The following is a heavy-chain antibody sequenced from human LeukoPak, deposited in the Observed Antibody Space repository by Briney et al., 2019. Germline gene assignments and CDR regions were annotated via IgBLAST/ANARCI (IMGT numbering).Heavy chain of an antibody. CDR1: SDSISSYY. D-gene: IGHD4-17*01. CDR3: ARGSTVTPYYFDY. CDR2: IYNSGST. Sequence: SETLSLTCTVSSDSISSYYWSWIRQPPGKGLEWIGHIYNSGSTSYNPSLKSRVTISVHTSKNQFSLKVSSVTAADTAVYYCARGSTVTPYYFDYWGLGTLVTVSS. V-gene: IGHV4-59*01. J-gene: IGHJ4*02.